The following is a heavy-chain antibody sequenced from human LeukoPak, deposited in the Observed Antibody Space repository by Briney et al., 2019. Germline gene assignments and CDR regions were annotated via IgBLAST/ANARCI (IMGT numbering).Heavy chain of an antibody. CDR3: ARAFSHSSGYLN. D-gene: IGHD3-22*01. CDR2: MNPNSGNT. CDR1: GYTFTSYD. V-gene: IGHV1-8*01. Sequence: ASVKVSCKASGYTFTSYDINWVRQATGQGLEWMGWMNPNSGNTGYAQKSQGRVTMTRNTSISTAYMELSSLRSEDTAVYYCARAFSHSSGYLNWGQGTLVTVSS. J-gene: IGHJ4*02.